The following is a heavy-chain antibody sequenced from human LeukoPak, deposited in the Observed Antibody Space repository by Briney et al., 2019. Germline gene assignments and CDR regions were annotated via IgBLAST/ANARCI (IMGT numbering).Heavy chain of an antibody. J-gene: IGHJ4*02. CDR1: GFTFSSYG. V-gene: IGHV3-30*02. CDR2: IRYDGSNK. CDR3: AKDLVYYYDSSGYRNFDY. Sequence: PGGSLRLSCAASGFTFSSYGMHWVRQAPGKGLEWVAFIRYDGSNKYYADSVKGRFTISRDNSKNTLYLQRNSLRAEDTAVYYCAKDLVYYYDSSGYRNFDYWGQGTLVTVSS. D-gene: IGHD3-22*01.